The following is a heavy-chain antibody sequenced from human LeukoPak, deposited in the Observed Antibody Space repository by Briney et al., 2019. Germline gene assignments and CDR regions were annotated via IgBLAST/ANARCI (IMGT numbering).Heavy chain of an antibody. D-gene: IGHD5-12*01. CDR3: AREIVATEGAPGYFDY. CDR2: IYYSGST. V-gene: IGHV4-31*03. Sequence: SQTLSLTCTVSGGSISSGGYYWSWIRQHPGKGLEWIGYIYYSGSTYYNPSLKSRVTISVDTSKNQFSLKLSSVTAADTAVYYCAREIVATEGAPGYFDYWGQGTLVTVSS. CDR1: GGSISSGGYY. J-gene: IGHJ4*02.